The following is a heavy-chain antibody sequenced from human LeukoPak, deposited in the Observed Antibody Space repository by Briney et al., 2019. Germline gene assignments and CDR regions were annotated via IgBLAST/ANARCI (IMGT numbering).Heavy chain of an antibody. V-gene: IGHV3-9*01. Sequence: GGSLRLSCAASGFTFDDYAMHWVRQAPGKGLEWVSGISWNSGSIGYADSVKGRFTISRDNAKNSLYLQMNSLRAEDTALYYCAKDSAAGIALGFFDYWGQGTLVTVSS. D-gene: IGHD6-13*01. CDR3: AKDSAAGIALGFFDY. J-gene: IGHJ4*02. CDR2: ISWNSGSI. CDR1: GFTFDDYA.